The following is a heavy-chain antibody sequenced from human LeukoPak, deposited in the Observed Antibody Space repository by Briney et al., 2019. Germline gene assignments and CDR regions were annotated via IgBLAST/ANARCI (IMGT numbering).Heavy chain of an antibody. Sequence: EGSLRLSCAASGFTFSSYEMNWVRQAPGKGLEWVSYISSSGSTIYYADSVKGRFTISRDNAKNSLYLQMNSLRAEDTAVYYCARDHTMITFGGVIVTTPYDYWGQGTLVTVSS. CDR2: ISSSGSTI. J-gene: IGHJ4*02. V-gene: IGHV3-48*03. CDR1: GFTFSSYE. CDR3: ARDHTMITFGGVIVTTPYDY. D-gene: IGHD3-16*02.